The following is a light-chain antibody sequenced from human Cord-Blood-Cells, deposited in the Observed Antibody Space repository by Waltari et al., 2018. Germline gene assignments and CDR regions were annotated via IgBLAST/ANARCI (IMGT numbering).Light chain of an antibody. CDR1: QGISSW. Sequence: DIQMTQSPSSVSASLGDRVTITFRASQGISSWLAWCQQKPGKAPKLLSYASSSLQSGVPSRFSGSGSGTDFTLTISSLQPEDFATYYCQQANSFPITFGQGTRLEIK. V-gene: IGKV1-12*01. CDR3: QQANSFPIT. CDR2: ASS. J-gene: IGKJ5*01.